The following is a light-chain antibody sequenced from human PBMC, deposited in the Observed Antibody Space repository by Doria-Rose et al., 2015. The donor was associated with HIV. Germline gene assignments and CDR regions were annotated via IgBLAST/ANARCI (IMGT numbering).Light chain of an antibody. CDR2: DGS. Sequence: TQSPGTLSLSPGERATLSCRASQSFSSTYLAWYQQKPGQAPSLLIYDGSTSATGIPARFSASGSGTDFTLTINRLEPEDFPLYYCHQYGTSWTFGQGTKVEI. CDR3: HQYGTSWT. CDR1: QSFSSTY. J-gene: IGKJ1*01. V-gene: IGKV3-20*01.